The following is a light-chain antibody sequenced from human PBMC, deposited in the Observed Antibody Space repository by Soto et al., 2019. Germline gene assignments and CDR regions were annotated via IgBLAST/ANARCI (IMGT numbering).Light chain of an antibody. CDR3: QQYNTRPPFT. Sequence: EIVMTQSPATLSVSPGERATLSCRASQSVSSNFAWYQQKPGQAPRLLIYGASTRATGIPARFSGSGSGTEYTLTISSLQSEDFAVYYCQQYNTRPPFTFGPGTKVDIK. CDR2: GAS. J-gene: IGKJ3*01. CDR1: QSVSSN. V-gene: IGKV3-15*01.